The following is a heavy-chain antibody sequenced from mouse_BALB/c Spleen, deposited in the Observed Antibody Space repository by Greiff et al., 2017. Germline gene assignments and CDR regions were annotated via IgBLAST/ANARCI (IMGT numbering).Heavy chain of an antibody. CDR2: ISSGGSYT. CDR1: GFTFSSYA. V-gene: IGHV5-9-3*01. J-gene: IGHJ3*01. Sequence: EVKLMESGGGLVKPGGSLKLSCAASGFTFSSYAMSWVRQTPEKRLEWVATISSGGSYTYYPDSVKGRFTISRDNAKNTLYLQMSSLRSEDTAMYYCARHPDMTPWFAYWGQGTLVTVSA. CDR3: ARHPDMTPWFAY. D-gene: IGHD2-3*01.